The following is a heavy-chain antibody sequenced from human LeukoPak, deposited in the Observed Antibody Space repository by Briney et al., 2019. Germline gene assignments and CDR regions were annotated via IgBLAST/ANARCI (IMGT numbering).Heavy chain of an antibody. Sequence: GGSLRLSCAASGFTFSSYGMSWVRQAPGKGLEWVSGISGSGGSTYYADPVKGRFTISRDNSRTTLYLQMNSLSAEDTAVYYCAKYSSFTPMACTFDYWGQGTLVTVSS. V-gene: IGHV3-23*01. CDR3: AKYSSFTPMACTFDY. J-gene: IGHJ4*02. CDR2: ISGSGGST. D-gene: IGHD6-19*01. CDR1: GFTFSSYG.